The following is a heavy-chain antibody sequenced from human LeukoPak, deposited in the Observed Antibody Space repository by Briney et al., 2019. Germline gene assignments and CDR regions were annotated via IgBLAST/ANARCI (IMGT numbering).Heavy chain of an antibody. CDR1: GGTFSSYA. J-gene: IGHJ4*02. CDR2: INPSGGST. V-gene: IGHV1-46*01. D-gene: IGHD6-13*01. Sequence: ASVKVSCKASGGTFSSYAISWVRQAPGQGLEWMGIINPSGGSTSYAQKFQGRVAMTRDTSTSTVYMELSSLRSEDTAVYYCARVSIAAAYDYWGQGTLVTVSS. CDR3: ARVSIAAAYDY.